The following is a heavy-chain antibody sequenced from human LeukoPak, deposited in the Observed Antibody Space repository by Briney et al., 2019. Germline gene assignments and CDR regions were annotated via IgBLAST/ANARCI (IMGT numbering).Heavy chain of an antibody. J-gene: IGHJ4*02. V-gene: IGHV3-11*04. CDR1: GFTFSDYY. CDR2: ISGSGSTT. D-gene: IGHD4-17*01. Sequence: PGGSLRLSCAASGFTFSDYYMSWIRQAPGKGLEWVSAISGSGSTTYYADSVKGRFTISRDNSKNTVLLQMNNLRLEDAAVYYCARGSRYGDYPYYCDFWGQGTLVTVSS. CDR3: ARGSRYGDYPYYCDF.